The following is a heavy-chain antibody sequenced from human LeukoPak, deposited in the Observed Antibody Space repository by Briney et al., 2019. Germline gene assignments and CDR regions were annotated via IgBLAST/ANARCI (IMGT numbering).Heavy chain of an antibody. CDR3: ATETNGRHYDY. V-gene: IGHV3-21*06. CDR2: IGPTGSDR. J-gene: IGHJ4*02. CDR1: GLTFSTSG. Sequence: GGSLRLSCTASGLTFSTSGFNWVRQAPGKGLEWVASIGPTGSDRYHADSIKGRFTISRDNANNFLHMHMNSLRAEDPAVYYCATETNGRHYDYWGQGTLLTVSS. D-gene: IGHD1-14*01.